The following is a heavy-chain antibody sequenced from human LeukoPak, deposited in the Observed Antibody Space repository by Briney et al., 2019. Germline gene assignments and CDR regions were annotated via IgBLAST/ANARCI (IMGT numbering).Heavy chain of an antibody. CDR1: GFTFSSYA. J-gene: IGHJ4*02. CDR2: ISSSSSTI. CDR3: ARDYWNFLRL. D-gene: IGHD1-7*01. Sequence: GGSLRLSCAASGFTFSSYAMSWVRQAPGKGLEWVSYISSSSSTIYYADSVKGRFTISRDNHKTSLYLQMNSLRAEDTAVYYCARDYWNFLRLWGQGTLVTVSS. V-gene: IGHV3-48*01.